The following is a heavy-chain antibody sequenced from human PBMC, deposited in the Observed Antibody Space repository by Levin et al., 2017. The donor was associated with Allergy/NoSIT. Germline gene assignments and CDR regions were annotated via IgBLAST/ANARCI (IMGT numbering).Heavy chain of an antibody. V-gene: IGHV4-59*01. Sequence: KASETLSLTCTVSGGSISSYYWSWIRQPPGKGLEWIGYIYYSGSTNYNPSLKSRVTISVDTSKNQFSLKLSSVTAADTAVYYCARWVGLRPQSTPYYYGMDVWGQGTTVTVSS. CDR2: IYYSGST. CDR1: GGSISSYY. J-gene: IGHJ6*02. CDR3: ARWVGLRPQSTPYYYGMDV. D-gene: IGHD5-12*01.